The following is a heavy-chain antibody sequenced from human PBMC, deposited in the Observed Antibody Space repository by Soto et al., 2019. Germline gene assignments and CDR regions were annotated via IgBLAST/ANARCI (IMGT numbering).Heavy chain of an antibody. Sequence: QVQLVESGGGVVQPGTSLRLSCAASGFTFTSYGIHWVRQAPGKGLEWVAFISYDGDKKYYADSVKGRFTISRDDSKNSLYVQMNSLRAEDTAVYYCAKRLYSSVWDDMDVWGQGTTVTVSS. J-gene: IGHJ6*02. CDR1: GFTFTSYG. D-gene: IGHD6-19*01. V-gene: IGHV3-30*18. CDR3: AKRLYSSVWDDMDV. CDR2: ISYDGDKK.